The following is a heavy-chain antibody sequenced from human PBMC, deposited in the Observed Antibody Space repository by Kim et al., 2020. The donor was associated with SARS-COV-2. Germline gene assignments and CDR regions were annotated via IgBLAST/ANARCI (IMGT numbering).Heavy chain of an antibody. Sequence: GGSLRLSCAASGFTFSSYGMHWVRQAPGKGLEWVAVICYDGSTKYYADSVKGRFTISRDNSKNTLYLQMNSLRAEDTAVYYCARDLLVGATSYGLDVWGQGTAVTLS. CDR1: GFTFSSYG. CDR2: ICYDGSTK. V-gene: IGHV3-33*08. D-gene: IGHD1-26*01. J-gene: IGHJ6*02. CDR3: ARDLLVGATSYGLDV.